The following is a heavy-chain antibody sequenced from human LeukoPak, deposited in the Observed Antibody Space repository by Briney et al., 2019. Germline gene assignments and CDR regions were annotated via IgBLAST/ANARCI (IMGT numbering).Heavy chain of an antibody. CDR3: VTAAAAGTQDYYYYMGV. D-gene: IGHD6-13*01. CDR2: ISWDGGST. Sequence: GGSLRLSCAASGFTFDDYAMHWVRQAPGKGLEWVSLISWDGGSTYYADSVKGRFTISRDNSKNSLYLQMNSLRAEDTALYYCVTAAAAGTQDYYYYMGVWGKGTTVTVSS. V-gene: IGHV3-43D*04. J-gene: IGHJ6*03. CDR1: GFTFDDYA.